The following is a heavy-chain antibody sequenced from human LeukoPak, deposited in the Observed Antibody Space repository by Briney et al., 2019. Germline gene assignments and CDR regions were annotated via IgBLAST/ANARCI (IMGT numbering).Heavy chain of an antibody. Sequence: GGSLRFSCAASGFTFSNAWMSWVRQTTGKGLEWVSGIGTAGATFYPGSVKGRFTISRENAKNSLYLQMNNLRVGDTAVYYCTRATAGFDYWGQGTLVTVSS. J-gene: IGHJ4*02. CDR2: IGTAGAT. CDR3: TRATAGFDY. CDR1: GFTFSNAW. V-gene: IGHV3-13*01.